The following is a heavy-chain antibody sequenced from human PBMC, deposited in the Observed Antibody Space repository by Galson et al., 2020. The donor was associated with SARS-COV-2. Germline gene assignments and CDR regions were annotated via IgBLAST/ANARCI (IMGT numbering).Heavy chain of an antibody. D-gene: IGHD3-10*01. J-gene: IGHJ6*02. CDR2: THLSGRT. CDR3: ARAWFGEGGGMDV. CDR1: GGPMSSSTW. Sequence: ASETLSLTCVVSGGPMSSSTWWSWVRQPPGKGLEWIGETHLSGRTNYNPSLKSRVIMAVDKSKNQFSLKLTSVTAADTAMYYCARAWFGEGGGMDVWGQGTTVTVSS. V-gene: IGHV4-4*02.